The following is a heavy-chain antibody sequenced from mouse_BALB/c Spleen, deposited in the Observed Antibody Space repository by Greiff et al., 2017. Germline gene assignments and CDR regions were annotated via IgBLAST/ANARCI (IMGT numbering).Heavy chain of an antibody. CDR2: ISSGSSTI. CDR3: ARSHYDGYLDY. CDR1: GFTFSSFG. D-gene: IGHD2-3*01. J-gene: IGHJ2*01. V-gene: IGHV5-17*02. Sequence: EVMLVESGGGLVQPGGSRKLSCAASGFTFSSFGMHWVRQAPEKGLEWVAYISSGSSTIYYADTVKGRFTISRDNPKNTLFLQMTSLRSEDTAMYYCARSHYDGYLDYWGQGTTLTVSS.